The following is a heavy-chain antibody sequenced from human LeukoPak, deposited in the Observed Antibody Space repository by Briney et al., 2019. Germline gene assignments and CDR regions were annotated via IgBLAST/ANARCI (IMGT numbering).Heavy chain of an antibody. V-gene: IGHV1-2*02. J-gene: IGHJ4*02. CDR3: ARYSMANTLDF. D-gene: IGHD2/OR15-2a*01. CDR1: GYTFTAYY. Sequence: GASVKVSCKASGYTFTAYYIHWVRQAPGQGLEWMGSINPNSGGTYYAQKFQGRVNITRDTSISTVFMDLSRLRSDDTAVYYWARYSMANTLDFWGQGILVTVSS. CDR2: INPNSGGT.